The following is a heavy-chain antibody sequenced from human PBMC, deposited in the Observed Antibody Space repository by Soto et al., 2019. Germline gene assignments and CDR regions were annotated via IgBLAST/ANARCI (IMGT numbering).Heavy chain of an antibody. Sequence: SEGSLRLSCAASGFIFSSYAMHWVRQAPGKGLEWVAVIWYDGSNKYYEDSVKGRFTISRDNSKNTLYLQMNSLRADDTAVYYCARDRVAAEAGSNWFDPWGQGTLVTVSS. CDR1: GFIFSSYA. D-gene: IGHD6-19*01. CDR2: IWYDGSNK. J-gene: IGHJ5*02. V-gene: IGHV3-33*01. CDR3: ARDRVAAEAGSNWFDP.